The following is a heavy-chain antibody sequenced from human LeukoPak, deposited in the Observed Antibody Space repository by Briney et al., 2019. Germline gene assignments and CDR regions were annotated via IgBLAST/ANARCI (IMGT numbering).Heavy chain of an antibody. D-gene: IGHD3-16*01. V-gene: IGHV1-2*02. CDR1: GYTFTNYY. Sequence: RASVKVSCEASGYTFTNYYVHWVRQAPGQGLEWMGWINPNSGGTNYAQKFQGRVTMTRDTSISTAYMELSRLRSDDTAVYYCARERRGFFDYWGQGTLVTVSS. CDR2: INPNSGGT. J-gene: IGHJ4*02. CDR3: ARERRGFFDY.